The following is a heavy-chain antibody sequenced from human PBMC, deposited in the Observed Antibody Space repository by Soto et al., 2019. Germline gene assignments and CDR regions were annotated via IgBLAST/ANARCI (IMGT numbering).Heavy chain of an antibody. CDR3: AKSTLTSGWHGMDV. CDR1: GFTFSNYA. J-gene: IGHJ6*02. D-gene: IGHD6-19*01. CDR2: ISDRGGST. Sequence: PGGSLRLSCAASGFTFSNYAMAWVRQAPGEGLEWVSGISDRGGSTYYADSMTGRFTISRDNSKNTLYLQMNSLRAEDTAVYYCAKSTLTSGWHGMDVCGQGTTVTVS. V-gene: IGHV3-23*01.